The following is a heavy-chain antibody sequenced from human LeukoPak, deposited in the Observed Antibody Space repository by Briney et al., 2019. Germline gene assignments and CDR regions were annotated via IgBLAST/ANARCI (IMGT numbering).Heavy chain of an antibody. V-gene: IGHV1-8*01. CDR1: GYTFTSYD. CDR2: MYPNSGNT. Sequence: ASVKVSCKASGYTFTSYDINWVRQATGQGLEWMGWMYPNSGNTGYAQKFQGRVTMTRNTSISTAYMELSSLRSEDTAVYYCARAGRYSRTTDYWGQGTLVTVSS. D-gene: IGHD6-13*01. CDR3: ARAGRYSRTTDY. J-gene: IGHJ4*02.